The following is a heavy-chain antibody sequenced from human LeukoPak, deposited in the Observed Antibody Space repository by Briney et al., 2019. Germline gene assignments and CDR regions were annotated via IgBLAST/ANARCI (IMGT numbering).Heavy chain of an antibody. V-gene: IGHV3-30*04. CDR1: GLTFSSYA. Sequence: GGSLRLSWAASGLTFSSYAMHWVRQAPGKGLEWVAVISYDGSNKYYADSVKGRFTISRDNSKNTLYLQMNSLRAEDTAVYYCAKDIVVVPAARGYYYYYGMDVWGKGTTVTVSS. J-gene: IGHJ6*04. D-gene: IGHD2-2*01. CDR3: AKDIVVVPAARGYYYYYGMDV. CDR2: ISYDGSNK.